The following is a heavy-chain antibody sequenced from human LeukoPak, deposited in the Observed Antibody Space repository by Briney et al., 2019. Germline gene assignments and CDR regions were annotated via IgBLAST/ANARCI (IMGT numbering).Heavy chain of an antibody. D-gene: IGHD5-18*01. CDR3: ATVGYGYNYFDY. V-gene: IGHV1-24*01. CDR1: GYTLTELS. CDR2: FDPEDGET. J-gene: IGHJ4*02. Sequence: GASVKVSCKVSGYTLTELSMHWVRQAPGKGLEWMGGFDPEDGETIYAQKFQGRVTMTEDTSTDTAYMELSSLRSEDTAVYYCATVGYGYNYFDYWAREPWSPSPQ.